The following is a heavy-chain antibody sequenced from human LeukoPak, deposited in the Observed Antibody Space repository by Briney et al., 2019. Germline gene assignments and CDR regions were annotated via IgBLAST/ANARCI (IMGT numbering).Heavy chain of an antibody. J-gene: IGHJ1*01. CDR2: IYYSGST. Sequence: PSQTLPLTCTVSGGSISSGGYYWSWIRQHPGKGLEWIGYIYYSGSTYYNPSLKSRVTISVDTSKNQFSLKLSSVTAADTAVYYCARVRYYYDSSGYYLEYFQHWGQGTLVTVSS. CDR3: ARVRYYYDSSGYYLEYFQH. D-gene: IGHD3-22*01. V-gene: IGHV4-31*03. CDR1: GGSISSGGYY.